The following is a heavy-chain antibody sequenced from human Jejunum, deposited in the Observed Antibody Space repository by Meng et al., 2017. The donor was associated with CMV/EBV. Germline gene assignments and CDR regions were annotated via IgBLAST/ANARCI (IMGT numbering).Heavy chain of an antibody. J-gene: IGHJ5*02. CDR2: VYYSGTT. Sequence: TVSGGSIISGDRYRTWIRQSPGKGLEWIGNVYYSGTTSYNRSLKSRVTISVDTSKNQFSLKLASVIAADTAVYYCVLMIPAHTNYFDPWGQGTLVTVPQ. V-gene: IGHV4-30-4*01. CDR3: VLMIPAHTNYFDP. CDR1: GGSIISGDRY. D-gene: IGHD2-2*01.